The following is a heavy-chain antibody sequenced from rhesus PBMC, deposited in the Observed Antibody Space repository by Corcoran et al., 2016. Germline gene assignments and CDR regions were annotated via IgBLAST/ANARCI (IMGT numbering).Heavy chain of an antibody. CDR2: IYGSSTST. J-gene: IGHJ4*01. CDR3: ARELTWFFDY. Sequence: QVQLQESGPGVVKPSETLSLTCPVSGYSISSGYHWSWSRQPPGKGLEWIGYIYGSSTSTNYNPPLKSRVTISKDTSKNQFSLKLSSVTAADTAVYYCARELTWFFDYWGQGVLVTVSS. V-gene: IGHV4-127*01. CDR1: GYSISSGYH. D-gene: IGHD1-38*01.